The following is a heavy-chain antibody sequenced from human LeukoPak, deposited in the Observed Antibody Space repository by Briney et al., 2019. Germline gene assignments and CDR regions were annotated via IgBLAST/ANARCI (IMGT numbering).Heavy chain of an antibody. J-gene: IGHJ4*02. D-gene: IGHD3-22*01. CDR3: ARGLFSLYYYDSSGYSDFDY. CDR1: GGTFSSHA. V-gene: IGHV1-69*05. CDR2: IIPIFGTA. Sequence: GSSVKVSCKASGGTFSSHAIGWVRQAPGQGLEWMGRIIPIFGTANYAQKFQGRVTITTDESTSTAYMELSSLRSEDTAVYYCARGLFSLYYYDSSGYSDFDYWGQGTLVTVSS.